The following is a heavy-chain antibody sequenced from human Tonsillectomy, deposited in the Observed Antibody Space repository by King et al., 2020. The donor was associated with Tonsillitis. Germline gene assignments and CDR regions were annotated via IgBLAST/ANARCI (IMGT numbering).Heavy chain of an antibody. J-gene: IGHJ4*02. Sequence: VQLVESGGGVVQPGRSLRLSCAASGFIFSSYAMHWVRRTPGKGLEGVPVISYDGTTKYYADSVKGRFTISRDNSKRTLSLQMNSLRSEDTAEYYCARVREQWLLSPGLDYWGQGTLVAVSS. CDR2: ISYDGTTK. V-gene: IGHV3-30*04. CDR3: ARVREQWLLSPGLDY. CDR1: GFIFSSYA. D-gene: IGHD6-19*01.